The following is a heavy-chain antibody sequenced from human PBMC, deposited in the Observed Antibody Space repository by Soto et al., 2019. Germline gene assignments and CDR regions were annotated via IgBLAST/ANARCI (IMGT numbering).Heavy chain of an antibody. CDR1: GYTFTSYY. CDR2: INPSGGST. CDR3: ARDLYDIVVVPAAMVAFGAFDI. V-gene: IGHV1-46*01. J-gene: IGHJ3*02. D-gene: IGHD2-2*01. Sequence: ASVKVSCKASGYTFTSYYMHWVRQAPGQGLEWMGIINPSGGSTSYAQKFQGRVTMTRDTSTSTVYMELSSLRSEDMAVYYCARDLYDIVVVPAAMVAFGAFDIWGQGTMVTVS.